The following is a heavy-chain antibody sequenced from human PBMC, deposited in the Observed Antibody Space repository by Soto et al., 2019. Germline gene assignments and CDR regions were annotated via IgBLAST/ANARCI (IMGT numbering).Heavy chain of an antibody. CDR2: IYDSGNT. CDR1: GGSISDGAYY. V-gene: IGHV4-30-4*01. CDR3: ASGLSGDKVDQ. Sequence: QVQLQESGPGLVKPSQTLSLTCTVSGGSISDGAYYWSWIRQPPGKGLEWIGHIYDSGNTYNNPSLKSRLTXSXXTPKNHFSLNLNSGTAADTAVYYCASGLSGDKVDQWGQGTLVTVSS. J-gene: IGHJ4*02. D-gene: IGHD2-21*01.